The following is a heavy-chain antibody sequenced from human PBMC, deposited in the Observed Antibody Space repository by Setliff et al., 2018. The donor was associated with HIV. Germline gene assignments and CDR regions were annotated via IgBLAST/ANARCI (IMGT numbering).Heavy chain of an antibody. CDR2: VSTSGST. CDR3: ARGQYCGGGSCYSPSYNWFDP. D-gene: IGHD2-15*01. V-gene: IGHV4-59*10. J-gene: IGHJ5*02. Sequence: SETLSLTCAVYGGSFSGYYWNWIRQPPGKGLEWIGRVSTSGSTKYNPALKSRVTMSLDTSKNEFSLKLSSVTAAATAVYYCARGQYCGGGSCYSPSYNWFDPWGQGTLVTVSS. CDR1: GGSFSGYY.